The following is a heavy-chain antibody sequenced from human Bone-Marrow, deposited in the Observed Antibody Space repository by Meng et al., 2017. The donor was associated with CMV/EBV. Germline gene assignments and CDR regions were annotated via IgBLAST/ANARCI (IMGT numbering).Heavy chain of an antibody. D-gene: IGHD1-7*01. CDR2: VWYDGSDE. V-gene: IGHV3-33*01. CDR3: ARSRRTTWRHSFDP. J-gene: IGHJ5*02. CDR1: GFTFSSYG. Sequence: GESLKISCVASGFTFSSYGMHWVRQAPGKGLEWVADVWYDGSDEYYANSVKGRFTISRDNSKNTLYLQMNSLRAEDTAIYYRARSRRTTWRHSFDPWGQGTLVTVSS.